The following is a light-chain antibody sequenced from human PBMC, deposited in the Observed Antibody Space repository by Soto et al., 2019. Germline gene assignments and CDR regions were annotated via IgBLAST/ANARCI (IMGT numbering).Light chain of an antibody. J-gene: IGKJ3*01. Sequence: DIPMTQSPYSLSAAVGDRVTIACRASQNINTYLNWYQQKPGKAPKLLMFDAASLQSGVPSRFSGSGSRTDFTLTSTSLQPEDFATYYCQQTSSAPFTFGPGTKVDIK. CDR3: QQTSSAPFT. CDR1: QNINTY. CDR2: DAA. V-gene: IGKV1-39*01.